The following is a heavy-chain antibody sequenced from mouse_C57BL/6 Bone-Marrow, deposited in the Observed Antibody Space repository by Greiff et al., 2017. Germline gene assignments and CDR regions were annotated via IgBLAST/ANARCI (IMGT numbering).Heavy chain of an antibody. CDR2: IDPEDGET. Sequence: EVQLQESGAELVKPGASVKLSCTASGFNIKDYYMHWVKQRTEQGLEWIGRIDPEDGETKYAPKFQGKATITADTSSSTAYLQLSSLTSEDTAVYYCARRGYDGCYEWFAYWGQGTLVTVSA. CDR3: ARRGYDGCYEWFAY. D-gene: IGHD2-3*01. J-gene: IGHJ3*01. V-gene: IGHV14-2*01. CDR1: GFNIKDYY.